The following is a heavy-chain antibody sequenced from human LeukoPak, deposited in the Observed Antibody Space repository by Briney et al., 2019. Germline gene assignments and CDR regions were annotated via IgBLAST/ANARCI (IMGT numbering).Heavy chain of an antibody. D-gene: IGHD2-2*01. V-gene: IGHV4-59*01. CDR3: AGEGTSGDFDY. CDR2: IYYSGST. Sequence: PSETLSLTCTVSGGSISRYYWSWIRRPPGKGLEWIGYIYYSGSTSYNPSLKSRVTISVDTSKNQFSLKLNSVTAADTAVYYCAGEGTSGDFDYWGQGTLVTVSS. J-gene: IGHJ4*02. CDR1: GGSISRYY.